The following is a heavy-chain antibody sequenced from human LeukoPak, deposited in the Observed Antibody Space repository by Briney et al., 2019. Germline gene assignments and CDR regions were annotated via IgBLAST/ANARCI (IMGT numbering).Heavy chain of an antibody. V-gene: IGHV3-23*01. D-gene: IGHD3-10*01. CDR3: AKGYSGSYTYYTPFDY. CDR1: GFTFSSYA. Sequence: GGTLTLTCAASGFTFSSYAWTWVRQPPGKGLESVAGISGRGGVAYHAGAVEGRFSSSSDDSKNTLFLQMNSRRADDAAVYYCAKGYSGSYTYYTPFDYWGQGTLVTVSA. CDR2: ISGRGGVA. J-gene: IGHJ4*02.